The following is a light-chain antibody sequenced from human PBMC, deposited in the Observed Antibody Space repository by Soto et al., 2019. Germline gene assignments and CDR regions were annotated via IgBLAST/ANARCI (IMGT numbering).Light chain of an antibody. V-gene: IGKV1-39*01. CDR3: QQTYSKSPS. CDR1: QSISRY. Sequence: DIQMTQSPSSLSASVGDRVTISCRASQSISRYLNWYQQNAGKAPKLLMFSASTLQSGVPSRFSGSGSGTHFTLTIDSLQVEDFVTYYCQQTYSKSPSFGPGTKVEIK. CDR2: SAS. J-gene: IGKJ3*01.